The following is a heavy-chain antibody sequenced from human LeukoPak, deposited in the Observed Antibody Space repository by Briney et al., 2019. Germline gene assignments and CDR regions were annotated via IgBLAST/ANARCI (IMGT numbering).Heavy chain of an antibody. V-gene: IGHV1-2*02. D-gene: IGHD2-2*01. CDR2: INPNSGGT. CDR3: AREGDIVVVPALDY. CDR1: GGTFSSYA. J-gene: IGHJ4*02. Sequence: AASVKVSCKASGGTFSSYAISWVRQAPGQGLEWMGWINPNSGGTNYAQKFQGRVTMTRDTSISTAYMELSRLRSDDTAVYYCAREGDIVVVPALDYWGQGTLVTVSS.